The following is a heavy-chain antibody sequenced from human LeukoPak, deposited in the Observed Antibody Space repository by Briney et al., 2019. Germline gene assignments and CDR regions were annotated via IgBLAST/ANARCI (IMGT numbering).Heavy chain of an antibody. D-gene: IGHD6-13*01. CDR2: INPSGGST. CDR3: ARDQTGYAPSIAAAGPDAFDI. V-gene: IGHV1-46*01. J-gene: IGHJ3*02. CDR1: GYTFTSYY. Sequence: PGASVKVSCKASGYTFTSYYMHWVRQAPGQGLEWMGIINPSGGSTSYAQKFQGRVTMTRDMSTSTVYMELSSLRSEDTAVYYCARDQTGYAPSIAAAGPDAFDIWGQGTMVTVSS.